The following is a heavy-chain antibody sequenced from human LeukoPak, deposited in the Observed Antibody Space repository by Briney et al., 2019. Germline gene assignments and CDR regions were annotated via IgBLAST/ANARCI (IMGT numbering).Heavy chain of an antibody. CDR2: IQSKTDGGKT. D-gene: IGHD3-3*02. V-gene: IGHV3-15*01. CDR1: GFTVSSNY. J-gene: IGHJ4*02. CDR3: TTGIRGD. Sequence: GGSPRLSCAASGFTVSSNYMSWVRQAPGKGLEWVGRIQSKTDGGKTDYAAPVKGRFTISRDGSKNTLYLQMNSLKTEDTAIYYCTTGIRGDWGQGTLVTVSS.